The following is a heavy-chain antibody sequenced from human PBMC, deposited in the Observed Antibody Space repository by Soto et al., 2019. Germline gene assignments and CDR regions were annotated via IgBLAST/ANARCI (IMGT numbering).Heavy chain of an antibody. J-gene: IGHJ3*02. CDR2: INSDGSST. CDR1: GFTFSSYW. D-gene: IGHD2-2*01. Sequence: PGGSLRLSCAASGFTFSSYWMHWVRQAPGKGLVWVSRINSDGSSTSYADSVKGQFTISRDNAKNTLYLQMNSLRAEDTAVYYCARDYCSSTSCYLVHDAFDIWGQGTMVTVSS. V-gene: IGHV3-74*01. CDR3: ARDYCSSTSCYLVHDAFDI.